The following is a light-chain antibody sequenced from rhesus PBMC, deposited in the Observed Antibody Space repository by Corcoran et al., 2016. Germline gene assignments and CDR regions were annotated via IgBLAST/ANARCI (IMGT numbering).Light chain of an antibody. V-gene: IGKV1-25*01. CDR1: QGISNN. Sequence: DIQMTQSPSSLSASVGDRVTITCRASQGISNNLAWYQQKPGKVPKLLIYKASTLQRGIPSRFSGSGSGTDCTLTISSLQPEDFATYYCQHGYGILYSFGQGTKVEIK. CDR2: KAS. CDR3: QHGYGILYS. J-gene: IGKJ2*01.